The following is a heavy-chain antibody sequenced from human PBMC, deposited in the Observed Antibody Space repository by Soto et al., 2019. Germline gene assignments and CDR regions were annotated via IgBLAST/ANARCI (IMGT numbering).Heavy chain of an antibody. V-gene: IGHV4-39*01. Sequence: SETLSLTCTVSGGSVSRSSYYWGWVRQPPGKGLEWIGSVYYSGSTYYNPSLESRVTISVDKSKNQFSLKLMSLSAADTAVYYCASSTIVPRFDIRGYYYWVGAFAIWGQGTMV. D-gene: IGHD3-22*01. J-gene: IGHJ3*02. CDR3: ASSTIVPRFDIRGYYYWVGAFAI. CDR2: VYYSGST. CDR1: GGSVSRSSYY.